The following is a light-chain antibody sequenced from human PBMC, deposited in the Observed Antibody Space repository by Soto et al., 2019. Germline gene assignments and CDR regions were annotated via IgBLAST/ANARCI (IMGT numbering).Light chain of an antibody. CDR3: QQYNSYSWT. CDR2: DAS. J-gene: IGKJ1*01. CDR1: QSISSW. Sequence: DIQMTQSPSTLYASVVDRFTITCRASQSISSWLAWYQQRPGKAPKLLIYDASSLESGVPSRFSGSGSGTEFTLTISSLQPDDFATYYCQQYNSYSWTFGQGTKVDI. V-gene: IGKV1-5*01.